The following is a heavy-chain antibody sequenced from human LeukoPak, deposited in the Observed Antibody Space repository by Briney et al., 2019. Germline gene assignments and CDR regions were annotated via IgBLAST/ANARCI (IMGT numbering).Heavy chain of an antibody. CDR1: GYTFINYD. D-gene: IGHD3/OR15-3a*01. CDR2: INPNSGGT. V-gene: IGHV1-2*02. J-gene: IGHJ2*01. Sequence: ASVKVSCKASGYTFINYDINWVRQAPGQGLEWMGWINPNSGGTNYAQKFQGRVTMTRDTSISTAYMELSRLRSDDTAVYYCARGSDWGYWYFDLWGRGTLVTVSS. CDR3: ARGSDWGYWYFDL.